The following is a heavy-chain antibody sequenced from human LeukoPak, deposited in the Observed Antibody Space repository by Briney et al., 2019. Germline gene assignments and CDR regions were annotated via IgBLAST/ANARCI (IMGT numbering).Heavy chain of an antibody. CDR1: GFTFSSYV. Sequence: GRSLRLSCAASGFTFSSYVMHWVRQAPGKGLEWVAVISYDGSNKYYADSVKGRFTISRDNSKNTLYLQMNSLRAEDTAVYYCARDLSSTSSWATVPDYWGQGTLVTVSS. D-gene: IGHD2-2*01. V-gene: IGHV3-30-3*01. CDR2: ISYDGSNK. J-gene: IGHJ4*02. CDR3: ARDLSSTSSWATVPDY.